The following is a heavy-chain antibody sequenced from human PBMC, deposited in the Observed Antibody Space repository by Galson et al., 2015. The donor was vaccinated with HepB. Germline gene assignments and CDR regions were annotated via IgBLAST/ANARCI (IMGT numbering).Heavy chain of an antibody. Sequence: SLRLSCAASGFTFSSYAMSWVRQAPGKGLEWVSAISGSGGSTYYADSVKGRFTISRDNSKNTLYLQMNSLRAEDTAVYYCAKFEWELPQYYYYYYGMDVWGQGTTVTVSS. V-gene: IGHV3-23*01. CDR3: AKFEWELPQYYYYYYGMDV. CDR2: ISGSGGST. CDR1: GFTFSSYA. J-gene: IGHJ6*02. D-gene: IGHD1-26*01.